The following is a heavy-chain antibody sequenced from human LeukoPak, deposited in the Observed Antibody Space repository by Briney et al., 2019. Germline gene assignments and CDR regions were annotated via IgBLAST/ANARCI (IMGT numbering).Heavy chain of an antibody. D-gene: IGHD3-10*01. CDR3: AREFGYYYGSGSYSCFDY. CDR2: IFYSGTT. J-gene: IGHJ4*02. CDR1: GGSISSHF. Sequence: SETLSLTCTVSGGSISSHFWSWIRQPPGKGLEWIGYIFYSGTTKYNPSLRSRVTISADTSKNQFSLKLSSVTAADTAVYHCAREFGYYYGSGSYSCFDYWGQGTLVTVSS. V-gene: IGHV4-59*11.